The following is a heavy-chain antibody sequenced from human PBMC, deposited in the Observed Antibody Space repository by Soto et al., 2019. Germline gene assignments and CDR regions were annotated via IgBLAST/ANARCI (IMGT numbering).Heavy chain of an antibody. CDR2: ISAYNGNT. CDR3: ARFRSGLPSGHILDP. V-gene: IGHV1-18*01. CDR1: GYTFTSYG. Sequence: ASVKVSCKASGYTFTSYGISWVRQAPGQGLEWMGWISAYNGNTNYAQKLQGRVTMTTDTFTSTAYMELRSLRSDDTAVYYCARFRSGLPSGHILDPWGKGTLVTV. D-gene: IGHD3-10*01. J-gene: IGHJ5*02.